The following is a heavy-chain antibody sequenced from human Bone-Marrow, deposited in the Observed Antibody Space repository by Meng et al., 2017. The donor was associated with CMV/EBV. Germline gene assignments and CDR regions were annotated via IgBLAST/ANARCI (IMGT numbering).Heavy chain of an antibody. CDR1: GFTFSSYA. J-gene: IGHJ3*02. CDR2: ISYDGSNK. Sequence: GESLKISCAASGFTFSSYAMHWVRQAPGKGLEWVAVISYDGSNKYYADSVKGRFTISRDNSKNTLYLQMNSLRAEDTAVYYCARDRGITMVRGVIIFSFYILVQGTMVTVSS. D-gene: IGHD3-10*01. V-gene: IGHV3-30-3*01. CDR3: ARDRGITMVRGVIIFSFYI.